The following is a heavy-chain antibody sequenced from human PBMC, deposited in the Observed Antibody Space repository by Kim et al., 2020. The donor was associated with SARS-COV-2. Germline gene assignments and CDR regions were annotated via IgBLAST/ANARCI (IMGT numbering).Heavy chain of an antibody. V-gene: IGHV3-48*02. D-gene: IGHD6-13*01. CDR2: ISSSGTPI. CDR3: ARQKDSWS. Sequence: GGSLRLSCAASGFTFSTYSMNWVRQTPGKGLEWVSYISSSGTPIYYADSVKGRFTIFRDNAKNSLYLQMNSLRDEDTAVYYCARQKDSWSWGQGTLVTVS. J-gene: IGHJ5*02. CDR1: GFTFSTYS.